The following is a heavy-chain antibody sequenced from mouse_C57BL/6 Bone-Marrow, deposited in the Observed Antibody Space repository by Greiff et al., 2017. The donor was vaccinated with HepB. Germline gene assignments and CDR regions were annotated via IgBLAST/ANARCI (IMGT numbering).Heavy chain of an antibody. D-gene: IGHD4-1*01. V-gene: IGHV1-81*01. J-gene: IGHJ4*01. Sequence: QVQLQQSGAELARPGASVKLSCKASGYTFTSYGISWVKQRTGQGLEWIGEIYPRSGNTYYNEKFKGKATLTAYKSSSTAYMEIRSLTSEDSAVYFCARSTLGYAMDYWGQGTSVTVSS. CDR3: ARSTLGYAMDY. CDR2: IYPRSGNT. CDR1: GYTFTSYG.